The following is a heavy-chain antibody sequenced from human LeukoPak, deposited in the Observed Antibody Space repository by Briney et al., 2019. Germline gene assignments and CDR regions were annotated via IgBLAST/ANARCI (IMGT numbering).Heavy chain of an antibody. J-gene: IGHJ4*02. Sequence: ASVKVSCKASGYTFTSYAMHWVRQAPGQRLEWMGWINAGNGNTKYSQKFQGRVTITRDTSASTAYMELSSPRSEDTAVYYCARDRGLANKWDIWSGYFDYWGQGTLVTVSS. CDR1: GYTFTSYA. CDR3: ARDRGLANKWDIWSGYFDY. CDR2: INAGNGNT. V-gene: IGHV1-3*01. D-gene: IGHD3-3*01.